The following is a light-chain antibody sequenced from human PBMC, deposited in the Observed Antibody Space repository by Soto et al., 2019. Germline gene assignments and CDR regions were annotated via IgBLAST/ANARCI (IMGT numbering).Light chain of an antibody. CDR1: QSVSSSS. V-gene: IGKV3-20*01. CDR3: QQYGGSPLVT. CDR2: GAS. J-gene: IGKJ2*01. Sequence: EIVLTQSPGILSLSPGERATLSCRASQSVSSSSLAWYQQKPGQAPRLLVYGASSRATGIPDRFSGSGSGTDLTLTISRLEPEDFAVYYCQQYGGSPLVTFGQGTKLEIK.